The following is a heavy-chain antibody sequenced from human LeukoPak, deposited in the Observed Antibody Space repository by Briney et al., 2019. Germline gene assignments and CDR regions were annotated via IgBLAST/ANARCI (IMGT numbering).Heavy chain of an antibody. J-gene: IGHJ4*02. Sequence: GGSLRLSFAASGFAFRSYAMHWVRPGPGKGLGWVGLVSYDGGSKYYADSVKGRITISRDNSKNTLHLQMNSLRTEDTAVYYCARVKGGIAAAGNYFDYWGQGTLVTVSS. CDR3: ARVKGGIAAAGNYFDY. D-gene: IGHD6-13*01. CDR2: VSYDGGSK. V-gene: IGHV3-30-3*01. CDR1: GFAFRSYA.